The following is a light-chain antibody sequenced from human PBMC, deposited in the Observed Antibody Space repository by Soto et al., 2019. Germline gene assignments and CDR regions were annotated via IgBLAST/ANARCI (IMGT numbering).Light chain of an antibody. V-gene: IGLV2-23*03. CDR2: EGT. CDR3: FSYAGSSTFV. Sequence: QSVLTQPASVSGSPGQSITISCTGTSNDVGSYNLVSWYQQHPGKAPKLMIYEGTQRPSGVSNRFSGSKSDNTASLTISGLQAEDEADYYCFSYAGSSTFVFGGGTKLTVL. J-gene: IGLJ2*01. CDR1: SNDVGSYNL.